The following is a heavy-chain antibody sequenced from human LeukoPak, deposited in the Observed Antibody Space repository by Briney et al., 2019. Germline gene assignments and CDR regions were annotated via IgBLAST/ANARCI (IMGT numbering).Heavy chain of an antibody. Sequence: TGGSLRLSCAASGFSFSSYGMHWVRQAPGKGLEWVAVIWYDGRHKYYADSVKGRFTISRDNPKNTLYLQMNSLRTEDTAVYYCARGVGRSSWFFDYWGQGTLVTVSS. J-gene: IGHJ4*02. CDR3: ARGVGRSSWFFDY. CDR2: IWYDGRHK. V-gene: IGHV3-33*01. CDR1: GFSFSSYG. D-gene: IGHD6-13*01.